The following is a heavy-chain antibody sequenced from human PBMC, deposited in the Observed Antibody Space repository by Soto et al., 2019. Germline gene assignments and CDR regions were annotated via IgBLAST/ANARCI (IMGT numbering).Heavy chain of an antibody. J-gene: IGHJ4*02. CDR3: AKEIMAATYATTSAFVL. V-gene: IGHV3-23*01. CDR2: VDGSGYDT. CDR1: GFTFSSFA. Sequence: ERQLLESGGGLVQPGGSRRLSCVASGFTFSSFAMGWVRQSPGTGLEWVAGVDGSGYDTSFAASVNGRFTISRDNSETTLFLHITNLRAEDTARYYCAKEIMAATYATTSAFVLWGPGTVVSVS. D-gene: IGHD2-15*01.